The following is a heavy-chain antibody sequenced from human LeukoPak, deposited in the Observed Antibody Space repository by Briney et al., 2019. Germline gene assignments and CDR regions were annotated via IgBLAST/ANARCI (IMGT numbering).Heavy chain of an antibody. CDR2: ISHDGSDK. J-gene: IGHJ4*02. CDR3: AKNNWGHSKSWLFEY. V-gene: IGHV3-30*18. D-gene: IGHD6-13*01. CDR1: GFTFSSYG. Sequence: PGGSLRLSCAASGFTFSSYGMHWVRQAPGKGLEWVALISHDGSDKGYADSVKGRFTISRDNSKNMLYLQLDSLRAEDTAVYYCAKNNWGHSKSWLFEYWGQGTLDIASS.